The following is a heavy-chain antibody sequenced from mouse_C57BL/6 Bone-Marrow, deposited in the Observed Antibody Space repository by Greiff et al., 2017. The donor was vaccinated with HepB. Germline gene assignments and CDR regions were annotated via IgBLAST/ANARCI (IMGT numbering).Heavy chain of an antibody. J-gene: IGHJ3*01. CDR3: ARDGYDGGWFAY. D-gene: IGHD2-2*01. Sequence: VQLQQSGPELVKPGASVKITCKASGYSFTDYNMNWVKQSTGKSLEWLGVINPNYGTTSYNQKFKGKATLTVDQSTSPAYMKLNSLTAEDSAVYYCARDGYDGGWFAYWGQGTLVTVSA. CDR1: GYSFTDYN. V-gene: IGHV1-39*01. CDR2: INPNYGTT.